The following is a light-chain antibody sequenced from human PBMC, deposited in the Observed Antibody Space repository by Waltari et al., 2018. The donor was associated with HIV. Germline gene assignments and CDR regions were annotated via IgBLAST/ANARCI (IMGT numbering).Light chain of an antibody. Sequence: EIVLTQSPGTLSLSPGERATLSCRASQRVSSNDLAWYQQKPGQAPRLLIYGASSRATGIPDRCSGSGSGTDFTLTISRLEPEDFAVYYCQQYGSSPYTFGQGTKLEIK. J-gene: IGKJ2*01. CDR1: QRVSSND. CDR3: QQYGSSPYT. CDR2: GAS. V-gene: IGKV3-20*01.